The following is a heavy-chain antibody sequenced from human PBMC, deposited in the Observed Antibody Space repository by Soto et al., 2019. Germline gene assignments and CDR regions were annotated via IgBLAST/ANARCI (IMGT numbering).Heavy chain of an antibody. D-gene: IGHD1-26*01. V-gene: IGHV1-2*02. CDR1: GYTFTAYY. J-gene: IGHJ4*02. CDR2: INPNGGGT. CDR3: ARAVNGGINAFSFSVDQ. Sequence: ASVKVSCKASGYTFTAYYIHWVRQAPGQGLEWMGWINPNGGGTKYAQKFQGRVTMTRDTSINTAYMELTRLTSDDTAVYYCARAVNGGINAFSFSVDQWGQGTMVTVSS.